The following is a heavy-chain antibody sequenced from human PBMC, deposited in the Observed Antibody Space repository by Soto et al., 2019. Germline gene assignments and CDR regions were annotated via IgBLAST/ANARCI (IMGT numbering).Heavy chain of an antibody. D-gene: IGHD2-2*01. V-gene: IGHV3-30*18. J-gene: IGHJ6*02. CDR1: GFTFSSYG. Sequence: QVQLVESGGGVVQPGRSLRLSCAASGFTFSSYGMHWVRQAPGKGLEWVAVISYDGSNKYYADSVKGRFTISRDNSKNTLYLQMNSLRAEDTDVYYCAKDQYIVVVPAASNYYYGIDVWGQGTTVTVSS. CDR3: AKDQYIVVVPAASNYYYGIDV. CDR2: ISYDGSNK.